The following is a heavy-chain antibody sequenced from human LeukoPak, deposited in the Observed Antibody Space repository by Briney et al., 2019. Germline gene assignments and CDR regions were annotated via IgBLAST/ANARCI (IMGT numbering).Heavy chain of an antibody. Sequence: SETLSLTCTVSGGSISSGGYYWSWIRQHPGKGLEWIGYIYYSGSTYYNPSLKSRVTISVDTSKNQFSLKLSSVTAADTAVYYCACGRMGDYYMDVWGTGTTVTVSS. D-gene: IGHD2-15*01. J-gene: IGHJ6*03. CDR2: IYYSGST. V-gene: IGHV4-31*03. CDR3: ACGRMGDYYMDV. CDR1: GGSISSGGYY.